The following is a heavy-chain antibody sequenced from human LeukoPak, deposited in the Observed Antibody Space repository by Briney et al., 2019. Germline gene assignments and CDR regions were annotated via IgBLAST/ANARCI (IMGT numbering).Heavy chain of an antibody. D-gene: IGHD3-9*01. V-gene: IGHV4-59*01. Sequence: SETLSLTCTVSGGSISSYYWSWIRQPPGKGLEWIGYIYYSGSTNYNPSLKSRVTISVDTSKNQFSLKLSSVTAADTAVYYCARVPRFYDILTGYHSGAFDIWGQGTMVTVSS. CDR1: GGSISSYY. CDR2: IYYSGST. J-gene: IGHJ3*02. CDR3: ARVPRFYDILTGYHSGAFDI.